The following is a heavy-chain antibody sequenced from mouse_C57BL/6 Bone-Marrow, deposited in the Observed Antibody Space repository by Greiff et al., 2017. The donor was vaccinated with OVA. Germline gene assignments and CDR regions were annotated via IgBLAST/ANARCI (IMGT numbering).Heavy chain of an antibody. D-gene: IGHD2-4*01. Sequence: VQLVESGAELARPGASVKLSCKASGYTFTSYGISWVKQRTGQGLEWIGEIYPRSGNTYYNEKFKGKATLTADKSSSTAYMELRSLTSEDSAVYFCAIRDYVYYFDYWGQGTTLTVSS. CDR2: IYPRSGNT. CDR3: AIRDYVYYFDY. V-gene: IGHV1-81*01. J-gene: IGHJ2*01. CDR1: GYTFTSYG.